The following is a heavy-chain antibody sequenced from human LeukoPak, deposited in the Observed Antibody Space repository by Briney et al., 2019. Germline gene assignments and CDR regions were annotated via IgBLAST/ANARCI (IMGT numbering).Heavy chain of an antibody. CDR2: IYCSGST. Sequence: SETLSLTCTVSGGSIRSSRFYWAWIRQPPGKGLEWIGSIYCSGSTSYSPSLKSRVTISLDASKNQFSLKLTSMTAADTAMYFCARENIDDLGILDFWGQGTLVTVSS. V-gene: IGHV4-39*07. D-gene: IGHD5-12*01. J-gene: IGHJ4*02. CDR3: ARENIDDLGILDF. CDR1: GGSIRSSRFY.